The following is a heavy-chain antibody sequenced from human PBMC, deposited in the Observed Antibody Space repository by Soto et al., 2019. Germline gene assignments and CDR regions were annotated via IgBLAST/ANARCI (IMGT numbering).Heavy chain of an antibody. J-gene: IGHJ4*02. CDR2: IIPILGIA. Sequence: ASVKLSCKAPGGTISSYTMSWVRQAPGQGLEWMGRIIPILGIANYAQKFQGRVTITADKSTSTAYMELSSLRSEDTAVYYCARFRVSSRYDQTEDYWGQGTLLTVST. D-gene: IGHD5-12*01. CDR3: ARFRVSSRYDQTEDY. V-gene: IGHV1-69*02. CDR1: GGTISSYT.